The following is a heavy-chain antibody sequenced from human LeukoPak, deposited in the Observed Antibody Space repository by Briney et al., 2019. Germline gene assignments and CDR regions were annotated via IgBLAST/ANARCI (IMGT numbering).Heavy chain of an antibody. J-gene: IGHJ4*02. D-gene: IGHD6-19*01. CDR1: GITFSSYG. V-gene: IGHV3-23*01. Sequence: PGGSLRLSCAASGITFSSYGMSWVRQAPGKGLEWVSAISGSGGSTYYADSVKGRFTISRDNSKNTLYLQMNSLRAEDTAVYYCAIPARYSSGHFDYWGQGTLVTVSS. CDR3: AIPARYSSGHFDY. CDR2: ISGSGGST.